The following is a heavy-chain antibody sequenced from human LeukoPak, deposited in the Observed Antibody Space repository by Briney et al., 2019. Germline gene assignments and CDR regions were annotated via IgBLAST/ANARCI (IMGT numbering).Heavy chain of an antibody. J-gene: IGHJ4*02. D-gene: IGHD2-15*01. CDR1: GFTVSSNY. V-gene: IGHV3-53*01. CDR2: IYSGGST. Sequence: GGSLRLSCAASGFTVSSNYMSWVRQAPGKGLEWVSVIYSGGSTYYADSVKGRFTISRDNSKNTLYLQMNGLRAEDAAVYYCASTDCSGGSCYDYFDYWGQGTLVTVSS. CDR3: ASTDCSGGSCYDYFDY.